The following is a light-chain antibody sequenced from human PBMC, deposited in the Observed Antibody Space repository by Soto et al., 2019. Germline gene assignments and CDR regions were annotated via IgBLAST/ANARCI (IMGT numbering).Light chain of an antibody. CDR2: DVS. J-gene: IGKJ1*01. V-gene: IGKV1-5*01. Sequence: DIQMTQSPSTVSAYVGDSVTVTGLASQSITTWLAWYQQRPGKAPKLLIYDVSSLQSGVPSRFRGSGSGTEFTLTLRSLQPDDFAPYYCQQYNSYWWTLGQGTKVDI. CDR1: QSITTW. CDR3: QQYNSYWWT.